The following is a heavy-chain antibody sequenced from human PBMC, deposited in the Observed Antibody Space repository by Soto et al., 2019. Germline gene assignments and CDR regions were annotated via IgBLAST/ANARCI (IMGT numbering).Heavy chain of an antibody. CDR3: ARADYGDNFEF. CDR1: GYTFTSYA. V-gene: IGHV1-3*01. CDR2: INVGNANT. D-gene: IGHD4-17*01. J-gene: IGHJ4*02. Sequence: GASVKVSCKASGYTFTSYAMHWVRQAPGQKLEWMGWINVGNANTKYSQNFQGRVTITRDTSASTAYMDLSSLRSEDTAVYYCARADYGDNFEFWGPGTLVTVSS.